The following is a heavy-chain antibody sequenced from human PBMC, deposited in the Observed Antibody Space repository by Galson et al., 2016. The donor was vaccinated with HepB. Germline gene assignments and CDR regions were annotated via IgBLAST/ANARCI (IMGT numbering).Heavy chain of an antibody. J-gene: IGHJ4*02. V-gene: IGHV4-34*01. D-gene: IGHD3-3*01. CDR2: INHSGSS. Sequence: SETLSLTCAVYGGSFSGHYWTWIRQSPGKGLEWIGEINHSGSSTYNPSLKSRVTISVDTSKNQFSLKLSSVTAADTAVYYCARGRPGRFLEWLSLKYFDYWGPGTLVTVSS. CDR3: ARGRPGRFLEWLSLKYFDY. CDR1: GGSFSGHY.